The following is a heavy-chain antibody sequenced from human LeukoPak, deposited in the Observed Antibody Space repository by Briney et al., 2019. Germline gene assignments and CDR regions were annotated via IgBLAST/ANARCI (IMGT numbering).Heavy chain of an antibody. Sequence: GGSLRLSCAASGFTFSSYWMHWVRQAPGQGLVWVSRINSDGSSTSYADSVKGRFAISRDNAKNTLYLQMNSLRAEDMAVYYCARDVYYGSGSYPNDAFDIWGQGTMVTVSS. CDR3: ARDVYYGSGSYPNDAFDI. CDR2: INSDGSST. V-gene: IGHV3-74*01. D-gene: IGHD3-10*01. J-gene: IGHJ3*02. CDR1: GFTFSSYW.